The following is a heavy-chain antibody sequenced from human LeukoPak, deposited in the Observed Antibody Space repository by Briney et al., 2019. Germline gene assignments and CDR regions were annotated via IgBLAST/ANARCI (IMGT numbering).Heavy chain of an antibody. D-gene: IGHD5-24*01. V-gene: IGHV4-30-4*08. J-gene: IGHJ4*02. CDR3: AREGGRDGYNYEDY. CDR1: GGSISSGDYY. CDR2: IYYSGST. Sequence: SETLSLTCTVSGGSISSGDYYWSWIRQPPGKGLEWIGYIYYSGSTYYNPSLKSRVTISVDTSKNQFSLKLSSVTAADTAVYYCAREGGRDGYNYEDYWGQGTLVTVSS.